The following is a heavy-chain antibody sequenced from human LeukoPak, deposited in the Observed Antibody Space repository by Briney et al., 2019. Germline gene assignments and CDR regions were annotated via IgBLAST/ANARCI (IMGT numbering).Heavy chain of an antibody. V-gene: IGHV4-61*02. D-gene: IGHD3-3*01. CDR3: ARAPRVVLDFDY. J-gene: IGHJ4*02. Sequence: PSETLSLTCTVSGGSISSGSYYWSWIRQPAGKGLEWIGRIYTSGSTNYNPSLKSRVTISVDTSKNQFSLKLSSVTAADTAVYYCARAPRVVLDFDYWGQGTLVTVSS. CDR1: GGSISSGSYY. CDR2: IYTSGST.